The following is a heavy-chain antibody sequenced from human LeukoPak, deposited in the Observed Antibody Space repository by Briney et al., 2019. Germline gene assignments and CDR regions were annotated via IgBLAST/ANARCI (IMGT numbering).Heavy chain of an antibody. D-gene: IGHD3-3*01. CDR2: ISAYNGNT. J-gene: IGHJ4*02. CDR3: ARDSRTYYDFWSGYYGIDY. Sequence: ASVKVSCKASGYTFTSYGISWVRQAPGLGLEWMGWISAYNGNTNYAQKLQGRVTMTTDTSTSTAYMELRSLRSDDTAVYYCARDSRTYYDFWSGYYGIDYWGQGTLVTVSS. CDR1: GYTFTSYG. V-gene: IGHV1-18*01.